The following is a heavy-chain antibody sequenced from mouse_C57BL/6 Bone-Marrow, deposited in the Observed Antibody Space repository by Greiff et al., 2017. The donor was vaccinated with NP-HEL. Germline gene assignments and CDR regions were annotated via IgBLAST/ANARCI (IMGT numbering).Heavy chain of an antibody. CDR1: GYTFTDYY. J-gene: IGHJ1*03. CDR2: IYPGSGNT. CDR3: ARTRGNYYYWYFDV. Sequence: VQLQQSGAELVRPGASVKLSCKASGYTFTDYYINWVKQRPGQGLEWIARIYPGSGNTYYNEKFKGKATLTAEESSSTAYMQLSSLTSEDSAVYFCARTRGNYYYWYFDVWGTGTTVTVSS. D-gene: IGHD2-1*01. V-gene: IGHV1-76*01.